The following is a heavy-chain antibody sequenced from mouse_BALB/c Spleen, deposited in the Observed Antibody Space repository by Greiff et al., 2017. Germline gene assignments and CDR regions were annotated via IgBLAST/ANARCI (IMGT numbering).Heavy chain of an antibody. D-gene: IGHD1-2*01. Sequence: QVQLQQSGAELVRPGSSVKISCKASGYAFSSYWMNWVKQRPGQGLEWIGQIYPGDGDTNYNGKFKGKATLTADKSSSTAYMQLSSLTSEDSAVYFCARDNTATLAYWGQGTLVTVSA. V-gene: IGHV1-80*01. CDR1: GYAFSSYW. CDR3: ARDNTATLAY. J-gene: IGHJ3*01. CDR2: IYPGDGDT.